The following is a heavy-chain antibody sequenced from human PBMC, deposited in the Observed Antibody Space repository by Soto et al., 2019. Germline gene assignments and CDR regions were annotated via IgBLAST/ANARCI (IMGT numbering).Heavy chain of an antibody. CDR1: GFTFSSYA. CDR3: ARDDSKTLLTGGMDV. Sequence: QVQLVESGGGVVQPGRSLRLSCAASGFTFSSYAMHWVRQAPGKGLEWVAVISYDGSNKYYADSVKGRFTISRDNSNNSLYLQIHSLRAEDTAVYYCARDDSKTLLTGGMDVWGQGTTVTVSS. D-gene: IGHD3-9*01. V-gene: IGHV3-30-3*01. J-gene: IGHJ6*02. CDR2: ISYDGSNK.